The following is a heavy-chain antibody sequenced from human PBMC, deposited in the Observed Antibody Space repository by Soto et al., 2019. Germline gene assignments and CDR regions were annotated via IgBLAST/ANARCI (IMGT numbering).Heavy chain of an antibody. J-gene: IGHJ5*02. CDR3: AKGRAAGIAVAGLIFDP. V-gene: IGHV3-23*01. Sequence: GGSLRLSCAASGFTFSSYAMSWVRQAPGKGLEWVSAISGSGGSTYYADSVKGRFTISRDNSKNTLYLQMNSLRAEDTAVYYCAKGRAAGIAVAGLIFDPWGQGTLVTVSS. CDR2: ISGSGGST. D-gene: IGHD6-19*01. CDR1: GFTFSSYA.